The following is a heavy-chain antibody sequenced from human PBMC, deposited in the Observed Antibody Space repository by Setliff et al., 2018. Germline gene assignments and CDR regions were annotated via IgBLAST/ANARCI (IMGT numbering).Heavy chain of an antibody. CDR3: ARVLVLGYNWFDP. CDR1: GGSFSGYF. Sequence: SETLSLTCAVYGGSFSGYFWSWIRQTPEKGLEWIGEISHSGNTNYNPSFKSRVTISIDTSKNQFSLKVNSVTAADTAVYFCARVLVLGYNWFDPWGQGTLVTVSS. CDR2: ISHSGNT. J-gene: IGHJ5*02. D-gene: IGHD3-10*01. V-gene: IGHV4-34*01.